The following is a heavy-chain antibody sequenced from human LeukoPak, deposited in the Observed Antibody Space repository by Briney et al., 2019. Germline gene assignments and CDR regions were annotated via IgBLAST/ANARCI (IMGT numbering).Heavy chain of an antibody. D-gene: IGHD2-2*01. Sequence: PSETLSLTCAVYGGSFSGYYWSWIRQPPGKGLEWIGEINHSGSTNYNPSLKSRVTISVDTSKNQFSLKLSSVTAADTAVYYCARDKYCSSTSYYRYYYYGMDVWGQGTTVTVSS. CDR2: INHSGST. CDR3: ARDKYCSSTSYYRYYYYGMDV. V-gene: IGHV4-34*01. J-gene: IGHJ6*02. CDR1: GGSFSGYY.